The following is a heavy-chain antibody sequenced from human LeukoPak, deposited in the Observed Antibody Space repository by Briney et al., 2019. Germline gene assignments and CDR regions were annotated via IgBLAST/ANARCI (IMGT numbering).Heavy chain of an antibody. Sequence: PGGSLRLSCAASGFAVSSKYMSWVRQAPGKGLVWVSRINSDGSSTSYADSVKGRFTISRDNAKNTLYLQMNSLRAEDTAVYYCARDKGVGAIPLDYWGQGTLVTVSS. CDR3: ARDKGVGAIPLDY. CDR2: INSDGSST. J-gene: IGHJ4*02. CDR1: GFAVSSKY. V-gene: IGHV3-74*01. D-gene: IGHD1-26*01.